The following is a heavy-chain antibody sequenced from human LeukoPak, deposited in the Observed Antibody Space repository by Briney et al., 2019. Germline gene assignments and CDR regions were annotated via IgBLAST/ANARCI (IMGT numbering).Heavy chain of an antibody. J-gene: IGHJ3*02. V-gene: IGHV5-51*01. D-gene: IGHD2-2*01. CDR3: ARQYCSSTSCALGVAFDI. Sequence: GESLKISCKGSGYSFTSYWIGWVRQMPGKGLEWMGIIYPGDSDTRHSPSFQGQVTISADKSISTAYLQWSSLKASDTAMYYCARQYCSSTSCALGVAFDIWGQGTMVTVSS. CDR2: IYPGDSDT. CDR1: GYSFTSYW.